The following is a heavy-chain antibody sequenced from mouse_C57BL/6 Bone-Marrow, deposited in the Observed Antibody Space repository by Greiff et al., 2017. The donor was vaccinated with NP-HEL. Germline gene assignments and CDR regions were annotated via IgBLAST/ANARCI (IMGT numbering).Heavy chain of an antibody. V-gene: IGHV1-59*01. CDR2: IDPSDSYT. CDR3: AATVVATDYYAMDY. D-gene: IGHD1-1*01. CDR1: GYTFTSYW. Sequence: VQLQQPGAELVRPGTSVKLSCKASGYTFTSYWMHWVKQRPGQGLEWIGVIDPSDSYTNYNQKFKGKATLTVDTSSSTAYMQLSSLTSEDSAVYYCAATVVATDYYAMDYWGQGTSVTVSS. J-gene: IGHJ4*01.